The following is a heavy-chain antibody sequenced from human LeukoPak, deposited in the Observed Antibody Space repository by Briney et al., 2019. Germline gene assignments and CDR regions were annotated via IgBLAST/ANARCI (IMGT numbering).Heavy chain of an antibody. J-gene: IGHJ3*02. V-gene: IGHV3-21*01. CDR2: ISSSSSYI. CDR3: AGDLGRSGYYTIDSFAI. D-gene: IGHD3-3*01. CDR1: GFTFSTYS. Sequence: GGSLRLSCAASGFTFSTYSMNWVRQAPGKGLEWVSSISSSSSYIYYADSVKGRFTISRDNAKNSLYLQMNSLRAEDTAVYYWAGDLGRSGYYTIDSFAIWGQGTMVTVSS.